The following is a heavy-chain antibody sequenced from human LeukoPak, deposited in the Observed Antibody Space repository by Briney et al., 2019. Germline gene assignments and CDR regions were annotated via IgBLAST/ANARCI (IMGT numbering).Heavy chain of an antibody. CDR1: GYTFTSYY. V-gene: IGHV1-46*01. D-gene: IGHD1-1*01. CDR3: ATDLAVRPFDY. J-gene: IGHJ4*02. Sequence: ASVKVSCKASGYTFTSYYMHWVRQAPGQGLEWMGIINPSGGSTSYAQKFQGRVTMTEDTSTDTAYMELSSLRSEDTAVYYCATDLAVRPFDYWGQGTLVTVSS. CDR2: INPSGGST.